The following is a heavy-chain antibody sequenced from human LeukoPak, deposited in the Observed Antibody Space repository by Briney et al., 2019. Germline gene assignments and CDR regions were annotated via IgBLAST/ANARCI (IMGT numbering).Heavy chain of an antibody. J-gene: IGHJ4*02. CDR3: ARGRLSFYFDY. CDR2: GST. D-gene: IGHD6-25*01. V-gene: IGHV4-59*09. Sequence: GSTDYNPSLKSRVTISVDTSKNQFSLKLSSVTAADTAMYYCARGRLSFYFDYWGQGTLVTVSS.